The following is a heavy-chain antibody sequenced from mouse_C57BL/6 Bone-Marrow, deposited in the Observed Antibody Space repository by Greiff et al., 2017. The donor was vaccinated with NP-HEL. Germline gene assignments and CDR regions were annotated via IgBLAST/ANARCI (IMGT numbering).Heavy chain of an antibody. J-gene: IGHJ4*01. D-gene: IGHD2-4*01. CDR2: IHPNSGST. CDR1: GYTFTSYW. CDR3: ARSYYDYDGADAMDY. V-gene: IGHV1-64*01. Sequence: QVQLQQPGAELVKPGASVTLSCTASGYTFTSYWMPWVQQRPGQGLEWIGMIHPNSGSTNYNEKFKSKATLTVDKSSSTAYMQLSSLTSEDSAVYYCARSYYDYDGADAMDYWGQGTSVNVSS.